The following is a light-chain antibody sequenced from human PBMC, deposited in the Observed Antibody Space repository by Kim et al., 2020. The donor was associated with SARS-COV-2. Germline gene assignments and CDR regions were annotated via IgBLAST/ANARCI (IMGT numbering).Light chain of an antibody. CDR1: QGISSY. CDR3: QQYYSYPPS. J-gene: IGKJ3*01. Sequence: ASTGDRVTITCRASQGISSYLAWYQQKPGKAPKLLIYAASTLQSGVPSRFSGSGSGTDFTLTISCLQSEDFATYYCQQYYSYPPSFGPGTKVDIK. V-gene: IGKV1-8*01. CDR2: AAS.